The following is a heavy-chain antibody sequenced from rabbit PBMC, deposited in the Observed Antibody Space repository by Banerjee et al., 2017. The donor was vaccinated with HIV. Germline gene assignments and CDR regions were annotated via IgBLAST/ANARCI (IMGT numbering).Heavy chain of an antibody. V-gene: IGHV1S40*01. Sequence: QSLEESGGDLVKPGASLTLTCTASGFSFSSSNDMCWVRQAPGKGLEWITCIYISSGSTYYASWAKGRFTISKSTSLNTVTLQMTNLTGADTATYFCARAYGSSSSYYNLWGPGTLVTVS. CDR2: IYISSGST. D-gene: IGHD1-1*01. CDR1: GFSFSSSND. J-gene: IGHJ4*01. CDR3: ARAYGSSSSYYNL.